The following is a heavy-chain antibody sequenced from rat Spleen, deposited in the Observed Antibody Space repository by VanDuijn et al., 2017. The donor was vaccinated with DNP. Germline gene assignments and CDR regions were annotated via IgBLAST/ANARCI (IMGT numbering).Heavy chain of an antibody. J-gene: IGHJ2*01. Sequence: EVQLVESGGGLVQPGRSLKLSCAALGFTFSNYYMAWVRQAPAKGLEWVATISYNGGTPYYRDSVKGRFTISRDNAQSTLYLQMDSLRSEDTATYFCAGRPPPTRGPFDYWGQGVTVTVSS. CDR3: AGRPPPTRGPFDY. CDR2: ISYNGGTP. CDR1: GFTFSNYY. D-gene: IGHD1-4*01. V-gene: IGHV5-7*01.